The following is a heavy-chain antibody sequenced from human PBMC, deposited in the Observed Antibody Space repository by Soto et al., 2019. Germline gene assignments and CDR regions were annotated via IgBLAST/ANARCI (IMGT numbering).Heavy chain of an antibody. Sequence: GGSLRLSCAASGFTFSTHAMSWVRQAPGKGLEWVSGISGSGGSTYYADSVTGRFTISRDNSKNTLYLQINSLRADDTAVYYCAKITDCSGGSCPYYFDYWGQGTLVTVSS. CDR1: GFTFSTHA. CDR3: AKITDCSGGSCPYYFDY. CDR2: ISGSGGST. J-gene: IGHJ4*02. V-gene: IGHV3-23*01. D-gene: IGHD2-15*01.